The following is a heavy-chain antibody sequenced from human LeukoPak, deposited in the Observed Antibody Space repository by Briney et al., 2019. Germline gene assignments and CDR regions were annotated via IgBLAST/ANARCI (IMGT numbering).Heavy chain of an antibody. CDR2: IRYDGSNK. V-gene: IGHV3-30*02. D-gene: IGHD3-22*01. J-gene: IGHJ4*02. CDR1: GFIFSSYG. Sequence: PGGSLRLSCAASGFIFSSYGMHWVRQAPGKGLEWVAFIRYDGSNKYYADSVKGRFTISRDNAKNSLYLQMNSLRAEDTALYYCARLPLNYYDSSGYLYYFDYWGQGTLVTVSS. CDR3: ARLPLNYYDSSGYLYYFDY.